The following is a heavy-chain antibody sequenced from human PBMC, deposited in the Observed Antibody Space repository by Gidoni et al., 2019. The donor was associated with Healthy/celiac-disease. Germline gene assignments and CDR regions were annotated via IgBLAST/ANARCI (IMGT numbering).Heavy chain of an antibody. J-gene: IGHJ6*03. CDR3: ARGVYSGYAYYYYYYMDV. CDR1: GFTFSDHY. Sequence: EVQLVESGGGLVQPGGSLRLSCAASGFTFSDHYMDWVRQAPGKGLAWVGRTRNKANSYTTEYAASVKGRFTISRDDSKTSLYLQMNSLKTEDTAVYYCARGVYSGYAYYYYYYMDVWGKGTTVTVSS. CDR2: TRNKANSYTT. V-gene: IGHV3-72*01. D-gene: IGHD5-12*01.